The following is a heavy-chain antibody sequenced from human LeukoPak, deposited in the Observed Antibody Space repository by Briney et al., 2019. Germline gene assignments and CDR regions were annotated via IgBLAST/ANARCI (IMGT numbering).Heavy chain of an antibody. CDR2: IYYSGST. CDR3: PRLVCGGGSCPAEFDY. CDR1: GGSISSGGHY. V-gene: IGHV4-39*01. J-gene: IGHJ4*02. Sequence: SETLSLTCIVSGGSISSGGHYWGWIRQPPGKGLEWIGSIYYSGSTYYNPSLNSRVTIFIDMSKNQFSLKLSSVTATDTAVYYCPRLVCGGGSCPAEFDYWGQGTLVTVSS. D-gene: IGHD2-15*01.